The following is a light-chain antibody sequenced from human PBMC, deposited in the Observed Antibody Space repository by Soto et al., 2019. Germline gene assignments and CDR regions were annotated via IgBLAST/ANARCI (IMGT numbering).Light chain of an antibody. CDR2: DAS. CDR3: QQRGNWPLT. CDR1: QSVSSY. Sequence: EIVLTQSPATLSLSPGERATLSCRASQSVSSYLAWYQQKPGQAPRLLIYDASDRATGIPGRFSGSGSGTDFTLTIRSLEPEDCAVYFCQQRGNWPLTFGGGTKVEIK. J-gene: IGKJ4*01. V-gene: IGKV3-11*01.